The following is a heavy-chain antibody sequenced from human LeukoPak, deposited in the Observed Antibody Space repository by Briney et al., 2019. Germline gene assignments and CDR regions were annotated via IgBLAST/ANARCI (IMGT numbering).Heavy chain of an antibody. V-gene: IGHV3-21*01. Sequence: GGSLRLSCAASGFTFSSYSMSWVRQAPGKGLEWVSSISSSSSYIYYADSVKGRFAISRDNAKNSLYLQMNSLRAEDTAVYYCASPRTDYDFDYWGQGTLVTVSS. CDR3: ASPRTDYDFDY. CDR2: ISSSSSYI. CDR1: GFTFSSYS. J-gene: IGHJ4*02. D-gene: IGHD4-17*01.